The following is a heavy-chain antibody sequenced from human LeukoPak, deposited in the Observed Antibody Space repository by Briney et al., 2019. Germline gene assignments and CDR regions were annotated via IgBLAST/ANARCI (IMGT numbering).Heavy chain of an antibody. J-gene: IGHJ6*03. CDR1: GYSISSGYY. Sequence: SETLSLTCTVSGYSISSGYYWGWIRQPPGKGLEWIGSIYHSGSTYYNPSLKSRVTISVDTSKNQFSLKLSSVTAADTAVYYRMGGGDWNNYYYYMDVWGKGTTVTVSS. D-gene: IGHD1-1*01. V-gene: IGHV4-38-2*02. CDR3: MGGGDWNNYYYYMDV. CDR2: IYHSGST.